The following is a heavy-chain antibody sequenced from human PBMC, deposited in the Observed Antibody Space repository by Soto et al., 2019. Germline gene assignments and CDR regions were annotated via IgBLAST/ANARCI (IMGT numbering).Heavy chain of an antibody. V-gene: IGHV1-46*01. CDR3: ARGLTSGDY. Sequence: QVQVVQSGAEVKKPGASVKVSCKASGYTFTSFYIHWVRQAPGQGLEWMSIINPNGGSTNYAHNLQGRVTLTRDTSTNTVYMELSSLRSEDTAVYYCARGLTSGDYWGQGTLVTVSS. CDR1: GYTFTSFY. J-gene: IGHJ4*02. CDR2: INPNGGST.